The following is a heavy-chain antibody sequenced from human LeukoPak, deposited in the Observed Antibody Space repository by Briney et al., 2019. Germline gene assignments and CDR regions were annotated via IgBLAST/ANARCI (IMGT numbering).Heavy chain of an antibody. D-gene: IGHD2-15*01. CDR1: GFTFTSYW. CDR3: ARGGWLGNNYHPIDY. V-gene: IGHV3-66*01. Sequence: QPGGSLRLSCAASGFTFTSYWMTWVRRAPGKGLEWVSVIYSDGATYYADSVKDRFIISRDNSKNTMYLRMNGLRAEDTAVYYCARGGWLGNNYHPIDYWGQGTLVTVSS. CDR2: IYSDGAT. J-gene: IGHJ4*02.